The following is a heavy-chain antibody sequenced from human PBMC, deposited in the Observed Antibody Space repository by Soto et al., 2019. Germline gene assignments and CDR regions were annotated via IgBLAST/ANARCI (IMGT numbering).Heavy chain of an antibody. V-gene: IGHV4-39*01. D-gene: IGHD2-2*03. CDR2: IYFTGSA. CDR3: ARLPEKAYGYYHGMDV. CDR1: CGYINNNNYY. J-gene: IGHJ6*02. Sequence: SETLSLTYIVSCGYINNNNYYWGLNRQPPGKGKEWIGSIYFTGSAYYNPSLRSRVTISIDTSRDEFSLKLRSVTAADTAVFYCARLPEKAYGYYHGMDVWGQGTTVTVSS.